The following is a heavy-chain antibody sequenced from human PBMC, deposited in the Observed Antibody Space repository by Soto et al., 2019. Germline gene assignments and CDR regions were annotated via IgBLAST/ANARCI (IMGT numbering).Heavy chain of an antibody. CDR1: GFTCSSYD. D-gene: IGHD3-10*01. J-gene: IGHJ6*02. CDR2: IGTAGDT. CDR3: GRLTMVGGVTDYYYYGRYG. V-gene: IGHV3-13*01. Sequence: PAGSLRLSCAASGFTCSSYDMHWVRQATGKGLEWVSAIGTAGDTYYPGSVKGRFTISRENAKNSFYLQMNSLRAEDTALYYCGRLTMVGGVTDYYYYGRYGRGQRTRVTVSS.